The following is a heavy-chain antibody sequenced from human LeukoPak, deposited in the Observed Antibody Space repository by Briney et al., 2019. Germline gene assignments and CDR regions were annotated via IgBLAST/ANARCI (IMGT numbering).Heavy chain of an antibody. CDR1: GFTVSSNY. D-gene: IGHD3-22*01. Sequence: GGSLRLSCAASGFTVSSNYMSWVRQAPGKGLEWVSVIYSGGTTYYADSVKGRFTISRQNSKNTLYLQMNSLRAGDTAVYYCARGRVSSGYYYPVDYWGQGTLVTVSS. V-gene: IGHV3-53*04. CDR2: IYSGGTT. CDR3: ARGRVSSGYYYPVDY. J-gene: IGHJ4*02.